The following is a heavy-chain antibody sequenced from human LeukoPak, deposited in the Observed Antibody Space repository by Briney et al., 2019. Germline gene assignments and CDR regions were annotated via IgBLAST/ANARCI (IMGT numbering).Heavy chain of an antibody. J-gene: IGHJ3*02. CDR2: INWNGGST. D-gene: IGHD2-2*03. CDR1: GFTFDDYG. Sequence: RPGGSLRLSCAASGFTFDDYGMSWVRQAPGKGLEWVSGINWNGGSTGYADSVKGRFTISRDNAKNSLYLQMNSLRAEDTALYYCAKDIGYCSSTSCSMFDDAFDIWGQGTMVTVSS. CDR3: AKDIGYCSSTSCSMFDDAFDI. V-gene: IGHV3-20*04.